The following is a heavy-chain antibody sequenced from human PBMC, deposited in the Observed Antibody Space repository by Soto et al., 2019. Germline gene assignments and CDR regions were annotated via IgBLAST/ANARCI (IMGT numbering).Heavy chain of an antibody. J-gene: IGHJ4*02. CDR3: ASALRFPPGRVGFDY. D-gene: IGHD3-3*01. CDR2: ISAYNGNT. CDR1: GYTFTSYG. V-gene: IGHV1-18*01. Sequence: ASVKVSCKASGYTFTSYGISWVRQAPGQGLEWMGWISAYNGNTNYAQKLQGRVTMTTDTSTSTAYMELSSLRSEDTAVYYCASALRFPPGRVGFDYWGQGTLVTVSS.